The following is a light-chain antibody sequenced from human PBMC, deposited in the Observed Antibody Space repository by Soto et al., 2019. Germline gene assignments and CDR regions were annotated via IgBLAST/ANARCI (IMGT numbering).Light chain of an antibody. J-gene: IGKJ4*01. CDR1: QSLLGSDGKTY. Sequence: DIVMTQTPLSLSVTPGQPASISCKSSQSLLGSDGKTYLSWYQHKPGQTPRLLIYDTSTRATGVPTRFSGSRPGAEFTLTINSLQSEDFAVYYCQPYNNWPLTFGGGTKVAIK. CDR2: DTS. V-gene: IGKV2-29*01. CDR3: QPYNNWPLT.